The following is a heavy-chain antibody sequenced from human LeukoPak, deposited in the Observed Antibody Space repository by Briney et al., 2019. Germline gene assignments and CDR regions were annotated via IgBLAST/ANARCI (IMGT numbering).Heavy chain of an antibody. CDR1: GFTFSSYA. V-gene: IGHV3-30-3*01. J-gene: IGHJ4*02. D-gene: IGHD3-10*01. Sequence: GRSLRLSCAASGFTFSSYAMHWVRQAPGKGLEWVAVISYDGSNKYYADSVKGRFTISRDNSKNTLYLQMNSLRAEDTAVYYCARDRGRWFGEFNYWGQGTLVTVSS. CDR2: ISYDGSNK. CDR3: ARDRGRWFGEFNY.